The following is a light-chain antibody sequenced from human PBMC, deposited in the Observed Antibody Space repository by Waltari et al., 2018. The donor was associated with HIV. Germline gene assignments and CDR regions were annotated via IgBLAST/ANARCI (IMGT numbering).Light chain of an antibody. J-gene: IGLJ2*01. V-gene: IGLV1-44*01. CDR1: TSNIGTNI. Sequence: QSVLTQPPSAPGTPGQNVTISCSGNTSNIGTNIVNWYQQFPGAAPKLLIYSNNQRPSGVPARFSGSKSGTSASLAISGLQSEDEADYFCAAWDDTLNGLFGGGTKLTVL. CDR3: AAWDDTLNGL. CDR2: SNN.